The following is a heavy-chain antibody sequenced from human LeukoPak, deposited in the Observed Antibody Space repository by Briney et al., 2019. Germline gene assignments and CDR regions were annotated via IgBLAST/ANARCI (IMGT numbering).Heavy chain of an antibody. D-gene: IGHD2-8*02. CDR1: GFTFSSYS. Sequence: GGSLRLXCAASGFTFSSYSMNWDRQAPGKGLEWVSSISSTSSHIYYADSVKGRFTISRGNAKNSLYLQMNSLRAEDTAVYYCARVVPGTGFFYWGQGTLVTVSS. J-gene: IGHJ4*02. CDR3: ARVVPGTGFFY. CDR2: ISSTSSHI. V-gene: IGHV3-21*01.